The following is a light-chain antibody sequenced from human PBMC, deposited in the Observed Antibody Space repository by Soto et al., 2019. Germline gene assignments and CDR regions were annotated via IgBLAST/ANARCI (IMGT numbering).Light chain of an antibody. Sequence: QPVLSQSSSASASLGSSVKLTCTLSSGYSSYIVAWHQQQPGKAPRFLMKLEGSGNYNKESGIPGRFSGSSSGADRHLTISNLQTEDEADYYCETWDSNGWVFGGGTKLTVL. CDR1: SGYSSYI. J-gene: IGLJ3*02. CDR3: ETWDSNGWV. V-gene: IGLV4-60*03. CDR2: LEGSGNY.